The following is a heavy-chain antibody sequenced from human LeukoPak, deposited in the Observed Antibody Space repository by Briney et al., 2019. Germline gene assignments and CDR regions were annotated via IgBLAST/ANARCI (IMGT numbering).Heavy chain of an antibody. J-gene: IGHJ6*03. D-gene: IGHD3-22*01. Sequence: GGSLRLSCAASGFTFSSYAMSWVRQAPGKGLEWVSPISGSGASTYYADSVKGRFTISRDNSKNTLYLKMNSLRAEDTAVYYCAKDHSLLTYYDSSDRYMDVWGKGTTVTVSS. CDR3: AKDHSLLTYYDSSDRYMDV. CDR2: ISGSGAST. CDR1: GFTFSSYA. V-gene: IGHV3-23*01.